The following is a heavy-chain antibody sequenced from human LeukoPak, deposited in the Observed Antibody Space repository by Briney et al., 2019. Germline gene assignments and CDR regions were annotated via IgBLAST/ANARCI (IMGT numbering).Heavy chain of an antibody. Sequence: PGGSLRLSCAASGFTFDDYAMHWVRQAPGKGLEWVSGISWNSGSIGYADSVKGRFTISRDNAKNSLYLQMNSLRAEDTALYYCEKDGQLYSGPSFTYFAYWGRGTLVPFS. V-gene: IGHV3-9*01. J-gene: IGHJ4*02. CDR1: GFTFDDYA. CDR3: EKDGQLYSGPSFTYFAY. D-gene: IGHD5-12*01. CDR2: ISWNSGSI.